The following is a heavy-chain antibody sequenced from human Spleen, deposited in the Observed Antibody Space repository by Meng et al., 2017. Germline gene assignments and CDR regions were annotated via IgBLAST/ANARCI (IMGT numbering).Heavy chain of an antibody. V-gene: IGHV3-23*01. CDR1: GFIFSNYA. J-gene: IGHJ4*02. D-gene: IGHD5-18*01. Sequence: GESLKISCAASGFIFSNYAMTWVRQAPGKGLEWVSTISGSGVSTYYADSVKGRFTISRDNSKNTLYLQMNSLRAEDTAVYYCAREITGMIKPRWGQGTLVTVSS. CDR2: ISGSGVST. CDR3: AREITGMIKPR.